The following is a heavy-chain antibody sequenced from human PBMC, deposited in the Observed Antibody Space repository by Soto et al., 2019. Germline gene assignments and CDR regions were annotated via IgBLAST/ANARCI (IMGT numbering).Heavy chain of an antibody. CDR1: GFTFSSYG. D-gene: IGHD4-17*01. CDR2: ISYDGSNK. Sequence: QVQLVESGGGVVQPGRSLRLSCAASGFTFSSYGMHWVRQPPGKGLEWVAGISYDGSNKYYADSVQGRFTISRDNSKNGLYLQMNSLRAEDTAVYYCAKVGKYGDYGDGMDVWGHGATVIVSS. J-gene: IGHJ6*02. CDR3: AKVGKYGDYGDGMDV. V-gene: IGHV3-30*18.